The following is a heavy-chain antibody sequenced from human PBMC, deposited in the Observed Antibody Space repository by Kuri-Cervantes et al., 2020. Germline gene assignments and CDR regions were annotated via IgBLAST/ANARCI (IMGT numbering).Heavy chain of an antibody. V-gene: IGHV2-26*01. CDR2: IFSNDEK. Sequence: SGPTLVKPTQTLTLTCTFSGFSLSSARMGVSWIRQPPGKALEWLAHIFSNDEKSYSTSLKSRLTISKDTSKSQVVLTMTNMDPVDTATYYCARQWLEDAFDIWGQGTMVTVSS. CDR3: ARQWLEDAFDI. J-gene: IGHJ3*02. CDR1: GFSLSSARMG. D-gene: IGHD6-19*01.